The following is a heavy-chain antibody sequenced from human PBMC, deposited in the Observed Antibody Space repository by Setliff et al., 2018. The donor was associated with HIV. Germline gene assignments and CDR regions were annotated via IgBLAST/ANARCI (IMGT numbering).Heavy chain of an antibody. CDR3: ARQFPPYHSGAHYSDL. CDR2: INHGGDT. D-gene: IGHD6-19*01. J-gene: IGHJ5*02. Sequence: NLPETLSLTCAVYGGSFSGYFWTWIRQPPQKRLEWIGEINHGGDTNYNPSLKSRVTISVGSSKNQFSLKLTSVTAADAAIYYCARQFPPYHSGAHYSDLWSQGTLVTVSS. CDR1: GGSFSGYF. V-gene: IGHV4-34*01.